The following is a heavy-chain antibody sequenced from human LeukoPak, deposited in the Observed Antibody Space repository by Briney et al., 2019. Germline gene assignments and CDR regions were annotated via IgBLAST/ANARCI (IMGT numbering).Heavy chain of an antibody. CDR2: INPNSGGT. J-gene: IGHJ4*02. Sequence: ASVKVSCKASGYTFTSYDINWVRQAPGQGLEWMGWINPNSGGTNYAQKFQGRVTMARDTSITTAYMELNRLRSDDTAVYYCARVTDSSGYADYWAQGTLVTVSS. CDR1: GYTFTSYD. V-gene: IGHV1-2*02. D-gene: IGHD3-22*01. CDR3: ARVTDSSGYADY.